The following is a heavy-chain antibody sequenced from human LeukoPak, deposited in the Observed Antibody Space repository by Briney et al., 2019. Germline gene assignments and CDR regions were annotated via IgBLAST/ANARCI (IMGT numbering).Heavy chain of an antibody. CDR1: GGTFSSYA. CDR3: ARDSGSYYYYYHMDV. V-gene: IGHV1-69*13. D-gene: IGHD1-26*01. J-gene: IGHJ6*03. Sequence: GASVKVSCKASGGTFSSYAISWVRQAPGQGLEWMGGIIPIFGTANYAQKFQGRVTITADESTSTAYMELSSLRSEDTAVYYCARDSGSYYYYYHMDVWGKGTTVTVSS. CDR2: IIPIFGTA.